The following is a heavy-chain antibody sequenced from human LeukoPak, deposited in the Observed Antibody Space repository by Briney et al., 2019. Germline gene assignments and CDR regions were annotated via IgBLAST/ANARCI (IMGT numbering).Heavy chain of an antibody. V-gene: IGHV3-23*01. Sequence: GGSLRLSCAASGFTFSTYAMSWVRQAPGKGLEWVSGISGSDGSTYYADSVKGRFTISRDNSKNTLYLQMNSLRAEDMAVYYCAKGYSWNDNYYYYGMDVWGQGTTVTVSS. D-gene: IGHD1-1*01. CDR3: AKGYSWNDNYYYYGMDV. CDR1: GFTFSTYA. CDR2: ISGSDGST. J-gene: IGHJ6*02.